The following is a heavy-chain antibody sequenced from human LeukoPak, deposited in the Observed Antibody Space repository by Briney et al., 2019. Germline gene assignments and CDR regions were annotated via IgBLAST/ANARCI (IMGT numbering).Heavy chain of an antibody. CDR1: GGSFSGYY. D-gene: IGHD6-19*01. J-gene: IGHJ6*02. V-gene: IGHV4-34*01. Sequence: PSETLSVTCAVYGGSFSGYYWSWIRQPPGKGLEWIGEINHSGSTNYNPSLKSRVTISVDTSKNQFSLKLNSVTAADTAVYYCARGGPVAAHYNYYGMDVWGQGTTVTVSS. CDR3: ARGGPVAAHYNYYGMDV. CDR2: INHSGST.